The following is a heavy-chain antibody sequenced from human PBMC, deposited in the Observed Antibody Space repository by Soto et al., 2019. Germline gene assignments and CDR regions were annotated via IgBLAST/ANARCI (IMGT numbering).Heavy chain of an antibody. J-gene: IGHJ5*02. CDR1: GYTFTGYY. V-gene: IGHV1-2*04. CDR3: ALGRSGYSTAFDP. Sequence: QVQLVQSGAEVKKPGASVKVSCKASGYTFTGYYMHWVRQAPGQGLEWMGWINPNSGGTNYAQKLQGWVTMTRDTSISTAYMELSRLRSDDTAVYYCALGRSGYSTAFDPWGQGTLVTVSS. D-gene: IGHD3-3*01. CDR2: INPNSGGT.